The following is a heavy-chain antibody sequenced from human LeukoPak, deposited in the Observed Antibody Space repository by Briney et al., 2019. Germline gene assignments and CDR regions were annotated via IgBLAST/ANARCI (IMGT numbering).Heavy chain of an antibody. Sequence: ASVKVSCKASGYTFTGYYMHWVRQAPGQGLEWMGWISAYNGNTNYAQKLQGRVTMTTDTSTRTAYMELRSLRSDDTAVYYCARVPHESSSYYYMDVWGKGTTVTVSS. V-gene: IGHV1-18*04. CDR1: GYTFTGYY. CDR3: ARVPHESSSYYYMDV. J-gene: IGHJ6*03. CDR2: ISAYNGNT.